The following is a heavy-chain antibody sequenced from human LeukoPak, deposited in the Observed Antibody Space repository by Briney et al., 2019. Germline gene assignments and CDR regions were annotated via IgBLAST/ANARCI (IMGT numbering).Heavy chain of an antibody. V-gene: IGHV1-46*01. CDR1: GYTFTSYY. CDR2: INPSGGST. Sequence: GASVKVSCKASGYTFTSYYMHWVRQAPGQGLEWMGIINPSGGSTSYAQKFQGRVTMTRDTSTSTAYMELSSLRSDDTAVYYCARGLGDYYDTSDYYYAVPAHWGQGTLVTVSS. D-gene: IGHD3-22*01. CDR3: ARGLGDYYDTSDYYYAVPAH. J-gene: IGHJ4*02.